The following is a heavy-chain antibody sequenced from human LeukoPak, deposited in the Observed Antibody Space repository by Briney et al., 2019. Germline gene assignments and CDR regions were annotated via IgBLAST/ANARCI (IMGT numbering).Heavy chain of an antibody. CDR2: ISGSGGST. D-gene: IGHD3-9*01. V-gene: IGHV3-23*01. J-gene: IGHJ4*02. Sequence: QPGGSLRLSCAASGLTFSSYAMSWVRQAPGKGLEWVSAISGSGGSTYYADSVKGRFTISRDNSKNTLYLQMNSLRAEDTAVYYCAKGSYDILTGYFQPNYYFDYWGQGTLVTVSS. CDR3: AKGSYDILTGYFQPNYYFDY. CDR1: GLTFSSYA.